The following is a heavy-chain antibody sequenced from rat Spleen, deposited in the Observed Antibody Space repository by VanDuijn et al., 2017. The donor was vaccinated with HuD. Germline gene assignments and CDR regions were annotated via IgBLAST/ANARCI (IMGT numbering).Heavy chain of an antibody. J-gene: IGHJ2*01. D-gene: IGHD1-11*01. CDR2: IYYDSSEM. CDR3: ASLNYGGFIEEFDY. CDR1: GFTFSNYG. V-gene: IGHV5-54*01. Sequence: EVKLVESGGDLVQPGNSLTLSCVASGFTFSNYGMHWIRQAPKKGLEWIAMIYYDSSEMYYADTVKGRFTISRDNPKNTLYLQMDSLRSEDTATYYCASLNYGGFIEEFDYWGQGVMVTVSS.